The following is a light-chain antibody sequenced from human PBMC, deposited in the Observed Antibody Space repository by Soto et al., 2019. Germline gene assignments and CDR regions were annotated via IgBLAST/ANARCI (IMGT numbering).Light chain of an antibody. CDR3: QQYGSSLVT. CDR1: QSVRSSY. V-gene: IGKV3-20*01. CDR2: GAS. Sequence: EIVLTQSPDTLSLSPGERATLSCRASQSVRSSYLAWYQQKPGQAPRLLIYGASRRATGIPDRFSGSGSGTDFTLTISRLEPEDFVVYYCQQYGSSLVTFGGGTK. J-gene: IGKJ4*01.